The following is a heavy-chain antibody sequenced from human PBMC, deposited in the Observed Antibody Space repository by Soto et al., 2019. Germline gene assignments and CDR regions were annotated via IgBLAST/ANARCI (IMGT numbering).Heavy chain of an antibody. CDR1: GFTFGWYS. D-gene: IGHD2-15*01. V-gene: IGHV3-49*03. J-gene: IGHJ6*02. CDR2: IRSKAYGGTT. CDR3: TRVGYCSGGSCYSSRYGMDV. Sequence: GGCLRPSCTASGFTFGWYSMSWFPHAPGEGGGWGGFIRSKAYGGTTEYAASVKGRFTISRDDSKSIAYLQMNSLKTEDTAVYYCTRVGYCSGGSCYSSRYGMDVWGQGTTVTVSS.